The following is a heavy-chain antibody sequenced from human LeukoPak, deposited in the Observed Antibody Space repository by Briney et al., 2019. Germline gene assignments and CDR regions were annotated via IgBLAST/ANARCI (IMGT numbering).Heavy chain of an antibody. J-gene: IGHJ6*03. D-gene: IGHD3-16*01. CDR2: IYHSGST. Sequence: SETLSLTCTVSGGSINSGTYYWGWIRQPPGKGLEWIGSIYHSGSTYYNPSLKSRVTISVDTSKNQFSLKLSSVTAADTAVYYCARAGFGGDTIFVSYYMDVWGKGTTVTVSS. CDR3: ARAGFGGDTIFVSYYMDV. V-gene: IGHV4-39*07. CDR1: GGSINSGTYY.